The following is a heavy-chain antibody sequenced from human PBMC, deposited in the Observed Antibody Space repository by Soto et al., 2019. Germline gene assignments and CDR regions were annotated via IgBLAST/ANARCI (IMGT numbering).Heavy chain of an antibody. Sequence: EVQLVESGGGLVQPGRSLRLSCAASGFTFDDYAMHWVRQAPGKGLEWVSGISWNSGSIGYADSVKGRFTISRDKAKNSLYLQMNSLRAEDTALYYCAKDMGSSWLDYWGQGTLVTVSS. J-gene: IGHJ4*02. CDR1: GFTFDDYA. D-gene: IGHD6-13*01. V-gene: IGHV3-9*01. CDR2: ISWNSGSI. CDR3: AKDMGSSWLDY.